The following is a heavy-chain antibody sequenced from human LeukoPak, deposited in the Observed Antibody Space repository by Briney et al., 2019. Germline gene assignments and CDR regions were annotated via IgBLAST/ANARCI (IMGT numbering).Heavy chain of an antibody. CDR1: GFTVSSNY. CDR2: IYSGGSR. CDR3: ARDRGSSGWYFKVAFDI. J-gene: IGHJ3*02. Sequence: PGGSLRLSCAGSGFTVSSNYMSWVRQAPGKWLEWVSVIYSGGSRYYADSVKGRFTISRDNAKNSLYLQMNSLRAEDTAVYYCARDRGSSGWYFKVAFDIWGQGTTVTVSS. V-gene: IGHV3-53*01. D-gene: IGHD6-19*01.